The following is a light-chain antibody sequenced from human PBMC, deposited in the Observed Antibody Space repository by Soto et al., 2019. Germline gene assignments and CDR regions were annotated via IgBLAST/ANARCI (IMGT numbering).Light chain of an antibody. CDR3: NSYTSSTTLV. V-gene: IGLV2-14*01. CDR1: SSDIGTYNY. Sequence: QSALTQPASVSGSPGQSITISCTGTSSDIGTYNYVSWYQHHPGKAPKLMIYEVSNRPSGVSNRFSGSKSGNTASLTISGLQAEDEADYYCNSYTSSTTLVFGGGTKLT. CDR2: EVS. J-gene: IGLJ2*01.